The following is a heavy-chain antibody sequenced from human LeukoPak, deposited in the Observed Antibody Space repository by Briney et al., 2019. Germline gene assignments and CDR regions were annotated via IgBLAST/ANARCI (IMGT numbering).Heavy chain of an antibody. V-gene: IGHV4-31*03. CDR2: IYYSGST. CDR3: ARDRVTPNYYDSSGTIHYFDY. CDR1: GGSISSGGYY. J-gene: IGHJ4*02. D-gene: IGHD3-22*01. Sequence: SQTLSLTCTVSGGSISSGGYYWSWIRQHPGKGLEWIGYIYYSGSTYYNPSLKSRVTISVDTSKNQFSLKLSSVTAADTDVYYCARDRVTPNYYDSSGTIHYFDYWGQGTLVTVSS.